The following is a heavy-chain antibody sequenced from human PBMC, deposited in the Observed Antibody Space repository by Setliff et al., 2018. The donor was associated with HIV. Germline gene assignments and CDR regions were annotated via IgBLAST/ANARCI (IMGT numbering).Heavy chain of an antibody. CDR3: AKESPRAGYSVFDY. J-gene: IGHJ4*02. D-gene: IGHD5-18*01. CDR1: GLTFSSYG. Sequence: GGSLRLSCAASGLTFSSYGMHWVRQAPGKGLEWVAVIWYDGNNKYYADSVKGRFTISRDNSKNTLYLQMNSLRAEDTAVYYCAKESPRAGYSVFDYWGQGTLVTVSS. CDR2: IWYDGNNK. V-gene: IGHV3-33*06.